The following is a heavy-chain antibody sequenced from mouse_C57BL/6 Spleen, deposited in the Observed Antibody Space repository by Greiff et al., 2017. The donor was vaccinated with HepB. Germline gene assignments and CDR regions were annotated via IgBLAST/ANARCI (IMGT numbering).Heavy chain of an antibody. CDR2: ISYDGSN. V-gene: IGHV3-6*01. CDR3: AREEYYGSSYDYAMDY. J-gene: IGHJ4*01. D-gene: IGHD1-1*01. Sequence: EVKLQESGPGLVKPSQSLSLTCSVTGYSITSGYYWNWIRQFPGNKLEWMGYISYDGSNNYNPSLKNRISITRDTSKNQFFLKLNSVTTEDTATYYCAREEYYGSSYDYAMDYWGQGTSVTVSS. CDR1: GYSITSGYY.